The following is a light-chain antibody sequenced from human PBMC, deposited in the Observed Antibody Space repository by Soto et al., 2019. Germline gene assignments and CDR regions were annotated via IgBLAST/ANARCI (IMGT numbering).Light chain of an antibody. CDR1: ISNIGTNY. CDR3: AAWDDTVRSYV. Sequence: QSALTQPPSVSGTPGQRVTISCSGGISNIGTNYVHWFQQLPGTAPKVLSNRDNQRPSGVPDRFSGSKSGTSASLAISGLRPEDEAEYYCAAWDDTVRSYVFGTGTKVTVL. J-gene: IGLJ1*01. V-gene: IGLV1-47*01. CDR2: RDN.